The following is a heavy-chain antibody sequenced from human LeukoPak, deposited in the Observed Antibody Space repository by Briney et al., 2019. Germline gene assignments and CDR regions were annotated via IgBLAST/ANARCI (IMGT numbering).Heavy chain of an antibody. CDR2: FDPEDGET. J-gene: IGHJ5*02. D-gene: IGHD3-10*01. Sequence: GASVKVSCKVSGYTLTELSMHWVRQAPGEGLEWMGGFDPEDGETIYAQKFQGRVTLTSNTSISTAYMELSSPTSEDTAVYYCARVAIMIRGIIVLRWFDPWGQGTLVTVSS. V-gene: IGHV1-24*01. CDR1: GYTLTELS. CDR3: ARVAIMIRGIIVLRWFDP.